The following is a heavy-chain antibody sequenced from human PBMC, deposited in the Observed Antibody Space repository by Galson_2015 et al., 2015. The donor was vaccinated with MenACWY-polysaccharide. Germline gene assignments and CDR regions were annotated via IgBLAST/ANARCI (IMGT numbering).Heavy chain of an antibody. CDR2: IVGSGANT. Sequence: SLRLSCAASGFTFSSSVMSWVRQAPGKGLEWVAVIVGSGANTYYTDSVKGRFIISRDNSKNTAYLQMNSLRAEDTALYYCAKDTLHAAGTANDWGQGTLVTVSS. D-gene: IGHD6-13*01. CDR3: AKDTLHAAGTAND. CDR1: GFTFSSSV. V-gene: IGHV3-23*01. J-gene: IGHJ4*02.